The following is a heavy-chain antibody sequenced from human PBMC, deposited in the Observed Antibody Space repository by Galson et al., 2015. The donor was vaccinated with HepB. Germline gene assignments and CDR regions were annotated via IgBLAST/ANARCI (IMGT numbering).Heavy chain of an antibody. V-gene: IGHV3-48*04. CDR3: ARGGPWFGERTEYFQN. J-gene: IGHJ1*01. CDR1: GFTFSSQS. CDR2: ISSSSSTI. Sequence: SLRLSCAASGFTFSSQSMNRVRQAPGKGLEWISYISSSSSTISYADSVKGRLIVSRDNARMSVFLQMNSLRGEDTAVYYCARGGPWFGERTEYFQNWGRGTLVTVSS. D-gene: IGHD3-10*01.